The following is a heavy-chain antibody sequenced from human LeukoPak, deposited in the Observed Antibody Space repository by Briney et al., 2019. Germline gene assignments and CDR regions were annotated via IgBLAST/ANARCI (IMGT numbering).Heavy chain of an antibody. CDR3: ARDQGWGYYGSGSYVDY. CDR2: ISSSSSYT. Sequence: GGSLRLSCAASGFTFSGYYMSWIRQAPGKGLEWVSYISSSSSYTNYADSVKGRFTISRDNAKNSLYLQMNSLRAEDTAVYYCARDQGWGYYGSGSYVDYWGQGTLVTVSS. CDR1: GFTFSGYY. V-gene: IGHV3-11*05. J-gene: IGHJ4*02. D-gene: IGHD3-10*01.